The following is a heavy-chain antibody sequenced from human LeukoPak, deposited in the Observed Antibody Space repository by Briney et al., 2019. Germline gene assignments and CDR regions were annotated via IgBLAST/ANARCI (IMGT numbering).Heavy chain of an antibody. V-gene: IGHV3-21*01. D-gene: IGHD3-10*01. J-gene: IGHJ5*02. CDR2: ISSSSSYI. CDR1: GFTFSSYS. CDR3: ARSMVRGGNWFDP. Sequence: NAGGSLRLSCAASGFTFSSYSMNWVRQAPGKGLEWVSSISSSSSYIYYAGSVKGRFTISRDNAKNSLYLQMNSLRAEDTAVYYCARSMVRGGNWFDPWGQGTLVTVSS.